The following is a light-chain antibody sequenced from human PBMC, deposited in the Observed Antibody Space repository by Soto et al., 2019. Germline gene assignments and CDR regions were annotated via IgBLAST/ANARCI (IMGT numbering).Light chain of an antibody. V-gene: IGLV2-14*01. CDR2: EVS. CDR1: GSDVGAYNY. J-gene: IGLJ2*01. Sequence: QSVLTQPASVSGSPGQSITISCTGTGSDVGAYNYVSWYQQHPGEAPKLMIFEVSNRPSGVSNRFSGSKSGNTASLSISGLQAEDEAYYYCSSYTTSGTPVIFGGGTKRTVL. CDR3: SSYTTSGTPVI.